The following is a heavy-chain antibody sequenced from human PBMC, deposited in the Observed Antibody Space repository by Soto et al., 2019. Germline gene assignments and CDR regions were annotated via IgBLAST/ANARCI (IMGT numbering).Heavy chain of an antibody. Sequence: QVQLVESGGGVVQPGRSLRLSCAASGFTFSNNAMDWVRQAPGKGLEWVAVISYDGSNKYIAESVKGRFTISRDKSKNTLILQRNSLRAEDTAVYYCTRGTTTSAFSAMDVWGQGTTVTVSS. CDR2: ISYDGSNK. J-gene: IGHJ6*02. V-gene: IGHV3-30-3*01. D-gene: IGHD1-1*01. CDR3: TRGTTTSAFSAMDV. CDR1: GFTFSNNA.